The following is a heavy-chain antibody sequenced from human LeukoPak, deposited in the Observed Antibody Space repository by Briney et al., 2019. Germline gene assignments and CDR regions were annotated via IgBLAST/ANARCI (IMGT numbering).Heavy chain of an antibody. CDR1: GGSISSGGPY. Sequence: SQTLSLTCTVSGGSISSGGPYWSWIRHQPGKGLEWIGYIYYSGSTDYNPSLKSRLAISVDTSKNQFSLKVTSVTAADTAVYYCARGRSAAGNFDYWGQGTLVTVSS. V-gene: IGHV4-31*03. D-gene: IGHD6-13*01. J-gene: IGHJ4*02. CDR3: ARGRSAAGNFDY. CDR2: IYYSGST.